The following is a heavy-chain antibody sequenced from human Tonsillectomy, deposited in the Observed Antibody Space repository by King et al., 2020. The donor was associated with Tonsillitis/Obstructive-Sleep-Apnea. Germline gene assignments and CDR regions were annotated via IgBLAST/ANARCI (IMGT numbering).Heavy chain of an antibody. D-gene: IGHD3-3*02. V-gene: IGHV3-9*01. CDR2: IPWNIDTI. CDR1: GFTFDDYA. J-gene: IGHJ4*02. Sequence: VQLVQSGGGLVQPGWSLRLSCAASGFTFDDYAMHWVRQAPGKGLEWVAGIPWNIDTIGYADSVKGRFTISRDNTKNSLYLQMNSLRAEDTALYYCAKGSFFEWLCDYWGQGTLVTVSS. CDR3: AKGSFFEWLCDY.